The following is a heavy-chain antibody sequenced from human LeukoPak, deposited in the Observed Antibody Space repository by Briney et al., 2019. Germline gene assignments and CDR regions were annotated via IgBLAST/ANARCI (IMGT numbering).Heavy chain of an antibody. CDR2: ISSSGSTI. CDR1: GFTFSSYS. Sequence: GGSLRLPCAASGFTFSSYSMNWVRQAPGKGLEWVSYISSSGSTIYYADSVKGRFTISRDNAKNSLYLQMNSLRAEDTAVYYCARDSSSWYVGYYYYYYGMDVWGQGTTVTVSS. CDR3: ARDSSSWYVGYYYYYYGMDV. J-gene: IGHJ6*02. D-gene: IGHD6-13*01. V-gene: IGHV3-48*04.